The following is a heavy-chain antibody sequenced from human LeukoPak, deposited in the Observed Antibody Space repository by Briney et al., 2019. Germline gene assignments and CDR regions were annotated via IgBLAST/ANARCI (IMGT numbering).Heavy chain of an antibody. V-gene: IGHV3-23*01. Sequence: GGSLRLSCAASGFTFSSYAMNWVRQAPGKGLEWVSGISGSGGSTFYADSVKGRFTISRDNAKNSLYLQMNSLRAEDTAVYYCARGYYGSGTHLDYWGQGTLVTVSS. D-gene: IGHD3-10*01. CDR1: GFTFSSYA. J-gene: IGHJ4*02. CDR3: ARGYYGSGTHLDY. CDR2: ISGSGGST.